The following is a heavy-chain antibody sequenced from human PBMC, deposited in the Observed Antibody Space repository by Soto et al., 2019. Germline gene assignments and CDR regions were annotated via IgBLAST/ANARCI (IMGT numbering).Heavy chain of an antibody. CDR2: VNPSGGHT. D-gene: IGHD2-21*02. CDR1: GDTFPDYY. CDR3: ARGGHVVVVTAALDY. V-gene: IGHV1-46*01. Sequence: QVQLMQSGAEVKKPGASVKVSCKASGDTFPDYYIHSVRQAPGQGLEWMGTVNPSGGHTTYAQHFLGRVTMTRDASTSTLYMELTSLTSDHTAIYYCARGGHVVVVTAALDYWGQGTLVTVSS. J-gene: IGHJ4*02.